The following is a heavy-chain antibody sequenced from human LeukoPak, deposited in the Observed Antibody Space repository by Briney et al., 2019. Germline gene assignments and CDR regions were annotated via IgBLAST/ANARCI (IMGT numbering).Heavy chain of an antibody. CDR3: ARTGYPYYYYYGMDV. D-gene: IGHD6-25*01. CDR1: GGSFSDYY. Sequence: PSETLSLTCAVYGGSFSDYYWSWIRQPPGKGLEWIGEINHSGSTNYNPSLKSRVTISVDTSKNQFSLKLSSVTAADTAVYYCARTGYPYYYYYGMDVWGQGTTVTVSS. J-gene: IGHJ6*02. CDR2: INHSGST. V-gene: IGHV4-34*01.